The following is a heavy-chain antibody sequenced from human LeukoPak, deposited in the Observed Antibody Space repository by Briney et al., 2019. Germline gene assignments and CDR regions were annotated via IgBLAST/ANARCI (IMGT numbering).Heavy chain of an antibody. CDR1: GFTASSNY. Sequence: GGSLSPSCPASGFTASSNYMTWVRQAPGKGLDWVSFIDTGGSTYYAASVKGRFTISRHNSKNTLYLQMNSVRAEDTAVYYCARERSQRDYMHSSGCYAFDYWGQGTLVTVSS. D-gene: IGHD6-19*01. CDR2: IDTGGST. J-gene: IGHJ4*02. CDR3: ARERSQRDYMHSSGCYAFDY. V-gene: IGHV3-53*04.